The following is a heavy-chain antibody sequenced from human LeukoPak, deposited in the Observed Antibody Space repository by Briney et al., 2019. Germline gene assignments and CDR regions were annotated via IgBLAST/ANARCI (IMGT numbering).Heavy chain of an antibody. CDR2: IYYSGST. V-gene: IGHV4-31*03. CDR1: GGSISNGGYY. CDR3: AREAGANRYYYYGMDV. J-gene: IGHJ6*02. Sequence: SETLSLTCTVSGGSISNGGYYWSWIRQHPGKGLEWIGYIYYSGSTYYNPSLKSRVTISVDTSKNQFSLKLSSVTAADTAVYYCAREAGANRYYYYGMDVWGQGTTVTVSS. D-gene: IGHD1-14*01.